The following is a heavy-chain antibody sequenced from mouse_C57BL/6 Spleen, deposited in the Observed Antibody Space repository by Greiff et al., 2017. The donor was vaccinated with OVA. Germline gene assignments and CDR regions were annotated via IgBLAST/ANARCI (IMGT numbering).Heavy chain of an antibody. CDR1: GFTFSSYA. J-gene: IGHJ4*01. CDR2: ISDGGSYT. V-gene: IGHV5-4*03. CDR3: AREHILGAGYAMDY. D-gene: IGHD3-1*01. Sequence: DVMLVESGGGLVKPGGSLKLSCAASGFTFSSYAMSWVRQTPEKRLEWVATISDGGSYTYYPDNVQGRFTISRDNAKNNLYLQMSHLKSEDTAMYDCAREHILGAGYAMDYWGQGTSVTVSS.